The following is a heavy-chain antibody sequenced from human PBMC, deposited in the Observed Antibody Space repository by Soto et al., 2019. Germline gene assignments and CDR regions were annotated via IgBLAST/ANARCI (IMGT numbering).Heavy chain of an antibody. D-gene: IGHD1-26*01. V-gene: IGHV3-73*02. CDR3: ARLAEWEYYDGMAV. J-gene: IGHJ6*02. Sequence: EVQLVESGGGLVQSGGSLKLSCAVSGFTFSVSAIHWVRQASGKGLEWVGRIRSKADNYATAYGASVKGRFSISRDDSKNTAYLQMSSLNTEDTAVYYCARLAEWEYYDGMAVWGQGTTVTVSS. CDR1: GFTFSVSA. CDR2: IRSKADNYAT.